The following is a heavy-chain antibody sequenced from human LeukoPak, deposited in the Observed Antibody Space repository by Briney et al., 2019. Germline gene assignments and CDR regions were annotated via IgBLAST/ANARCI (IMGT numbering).Heavy chain of an antibody. J-gene: IGHJ4*02. V-gene: IGHV3-7*01. CDR3: ARGPSYCGSNCYYYFEY. D-gene: IGHD2-21*01. CDR2: IKEDESEK. Sequence: GGSLRLSCAASGFTFSTYWMSWVRQAPGKGLEWVANIKEDESEKYYVDSVKGRFTISRDNAKNSLYLQMNSLRAEDTAVYYCARGPSYCGSNCYYYFEYWGQGTLVTVSS. CDR1: GFTFSTYW.